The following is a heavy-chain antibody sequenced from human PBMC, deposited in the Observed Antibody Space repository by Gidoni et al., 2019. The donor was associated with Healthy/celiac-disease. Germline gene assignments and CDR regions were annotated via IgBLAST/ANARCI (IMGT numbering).Heavy chain of an antibody. J-gene: IGHJ5*02. D-gene: IGHD6-13*01. CDR1: GYTFPSYD. CDR2: MNPNSGNT. V-gene: IGHV1-8*01. CDR3: ASYSSSWYGAQGWFDP. Sequence: QVQLVQSGAEVKKPGASVKVSCKASGYTFPSYDINWVRQATGQGPEWMGWMNPNSGNTGYAQKFQGRVTMTRNTSISTAYMELSSLRSEDTAVYYCASYSSSWYGAQGWFDPWGQGTLVTVSS.